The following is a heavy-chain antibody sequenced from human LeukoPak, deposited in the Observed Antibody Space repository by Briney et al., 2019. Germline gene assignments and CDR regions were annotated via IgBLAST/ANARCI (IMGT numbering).Heavy chain of an antibody. CDR1: GGSISSGGYS. CDR3: ARDGGSSGAFDP. J-gene: IGHJ5*02. V-gene: IGHV4-30-2*01. Sequence: PSETLSLTCAVSGGSISSGGYSWSWIRQPPGKGLEWIGYIYHSGSTYYNPSLKSRVTISVDRSKNQFSLKLSSVTAADTAVYYCARDGGSSGAFDPWGQGTLVTVSS. D-gene: IGHD6-6*01. CDR2: IYHSGST.